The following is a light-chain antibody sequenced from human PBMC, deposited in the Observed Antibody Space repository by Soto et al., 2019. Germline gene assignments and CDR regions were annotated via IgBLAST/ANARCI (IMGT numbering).Light chain of an antibody. J-gene: IGKJ1*01. Sequence: EIVLTQSQATLSLSPGERSTLSFRASRSIGLAIAWYQHKPGQAPRLLIYDASKRATGIPARFSGSGFGTDYTLTISSLEPEDFAVYYCQQRSKWRTCGQGNKGDI. V-gene: IGKV3-11*01. CDR2: DAS. CDR3: QQRSKWRT. CDR1: RSIGLA.